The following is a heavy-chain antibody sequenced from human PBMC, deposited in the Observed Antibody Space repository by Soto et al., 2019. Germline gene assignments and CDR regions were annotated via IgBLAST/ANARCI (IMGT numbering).Heavy chain of an antibody. J-gene: IGHJ4*02. Sequence: EVQLLESGGGLVQPGGSLRLSCAASGFTFSSYAMSWVRQAPGKGLEWVSAISVSGGSTYYADSVKGRFTISRDNSKNTLYLQMNSLRAEDTAVYYCAKDVVACPAEGIDYWGQGTLVTVSS. V-gene: IGHV3-23*01. CDR1: GFTFSSYA. CDR2: ISVSGGST. CDR3: AKDVVACPAEGIDY. D-gene: IGHD2-21*01.